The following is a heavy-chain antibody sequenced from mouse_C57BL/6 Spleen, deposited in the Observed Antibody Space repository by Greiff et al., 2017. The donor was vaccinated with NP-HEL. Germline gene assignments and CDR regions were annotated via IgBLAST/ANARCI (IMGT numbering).Heavy chain of an antibody. CDR3: ASTYYSNYVLYFDV. CDR2: IYPSDSET. D-gene: IGHD2-5*01. V-gene: IGHV1-61*01. Sequence: VQLQQSGAELVRPGSSVKLSCKASGYTFTSYWMDWVKQRPGQGLEWIGNIYPSDSETHYNQKFKDKATLTVDKSSSTAYMQLSSLTSEDSAVYYCASTYYSNYVLYFDVWGTGTTVTVSS. CDR1: GYTFTSYW. J-gene: IGHJ1*03.